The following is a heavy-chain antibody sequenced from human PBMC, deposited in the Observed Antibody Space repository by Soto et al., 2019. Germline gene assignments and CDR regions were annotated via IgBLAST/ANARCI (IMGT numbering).Heavy chain of an antibody. CDR2: TNPNSGNT. D-gene: IGHD6-19*01. V-gene: IGHV1-8*01. CDR3: ARGSEAAFDY. J-gene: IGHJ4*02. CDR1: GYTFSNYD. Sequence: QVQLVQSGAEVKKPGASVKVSCKASGYTFSNYDIAWVRQATGQGLEWMGWTNPNSGNTGYAQKFQGRVTMTRNTSIRTAYMEMSSLRSEDTAVYYCARGSEAAFDYWGQGTLVTVSS.